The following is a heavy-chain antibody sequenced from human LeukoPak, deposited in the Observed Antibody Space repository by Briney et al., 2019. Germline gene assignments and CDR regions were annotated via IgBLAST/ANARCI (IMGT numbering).Heavy chain of an antibody. V-gene: IGHV4-61*08. CDR1: GGSISSGGYS. CDR2: IYYSGST. CDR3: ARRTTDFWSGLHNWFDP. D-gene: IGHD3-3*01. Sequence: PSETLSLTCAVSGGSISSGGYSWSWIRQPPGKGLEWIGYIYYSGSTNYNPSLKSRVTISVDTSKNQFSLKLSSVTAADTAVYYCARRTTDFWSGLHNWFDPWGQGTLVTVSS. J-gene: IGHJ5*02.